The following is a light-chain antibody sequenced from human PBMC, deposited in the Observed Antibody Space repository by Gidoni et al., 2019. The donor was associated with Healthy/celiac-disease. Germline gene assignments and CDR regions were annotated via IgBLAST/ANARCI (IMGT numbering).Light chain of an antibody. CDR1: QGIRSY. V-gene: IGKV1-9*01. Sequence: DIQLTQSPSFLSASVGDRVTLTCRASQGIRSYLAWYQQKPGKAPKLLIYAASTLQGGVPSRFSGSGSGTEFTLTISSLQPEDFATYSCQQLSSSPLTFGPGTKVDIK. CDR3: QQLSSSPLT. CDR2: AAS. J-gene: IGKJ3*01.